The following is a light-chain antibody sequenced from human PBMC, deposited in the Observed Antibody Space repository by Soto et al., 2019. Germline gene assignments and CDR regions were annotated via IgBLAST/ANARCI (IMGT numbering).Light chain of an antibody. V-gene: IGKV3-11*01. J-gene: IGKJ5*01. Sequence: EIVLTQSPATLSLSPVERATLSCRASQTIRGLLAWYQQRPGQAPRLLIYDASNRATGIPARFSGSGSGTDFTLTISSLEPEDFAVYYCQQRSNWPPITFGQGTRLEIK. CDR2: DAS. CDR1: QTIRGL. CDR3: QQRSNWPPIT.